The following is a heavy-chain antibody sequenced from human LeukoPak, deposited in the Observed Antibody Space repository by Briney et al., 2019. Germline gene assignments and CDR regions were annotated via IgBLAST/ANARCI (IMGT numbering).Heavy chain of an antibody. D-gene: IGHD6-19*01. Sequence: ASVKVPCKASGYTFTGYYMHWVRQAPGQGLEWMGWINPNSGGTNYAQKLQGRVTMTTDTSTSTAYMELRSLRSDDTAVYYCAREHSSGWYIVYWGQGTLVTVSS. CDR3: AREHSSGWYIVY. CDR1: GYTFTGYY. V-gene: IGHV1-2*02. CDR2: INPNSGGT. J-gene: IGHJ4*02.